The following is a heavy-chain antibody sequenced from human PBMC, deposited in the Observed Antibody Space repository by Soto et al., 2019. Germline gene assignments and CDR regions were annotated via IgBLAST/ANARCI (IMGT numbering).Heavy chain of an antibody. CDR1: GGSISSGGYS. Sequence: PSETLSLTCAVSGGSISSGGYSWSWIRQPPGKGLEWIGYIYHSGSTYYNPSLKSRVTISVDRSKNQFSLKLSSVTAADTAVYYCARGRRLDTAMVGHKSQYYFDYWGQGTLVTVSS. D-gene: IGHD5-18*01. V-gene: IGHV4-30-2*01. J-gene: IGHJ4*02. CDR2: IYHSGST. CDR3: ARGRRLDTAMVGHKSQYYFDY.